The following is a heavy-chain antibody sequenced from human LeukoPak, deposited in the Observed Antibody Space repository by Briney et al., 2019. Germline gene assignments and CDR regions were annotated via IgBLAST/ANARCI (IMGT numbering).Heavy chain of an antibody. Sequence: GGSLRLSCATSGFTFSDYYMSWIRQAPGKGLEWISFINSYSNTIYYADSVKGRFTISRDNAKNSLYLQMNSLRAEDTAVYYCARIRAHILTGNYIDYWGQGTLVTVSS. CDR3: ARIRAHILTGNYIDY. CDR2: INSYSNTI. J-gene: IGHJ4*02. CDR1: GFTFSDYY. D-gene: IGHD3-9*01. V-gene: IGHV3-11*04.